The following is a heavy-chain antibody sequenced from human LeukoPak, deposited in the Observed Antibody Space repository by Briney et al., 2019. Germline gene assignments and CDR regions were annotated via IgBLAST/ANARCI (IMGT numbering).Heavy chain of an antibody. CDR3: ARGDGYNHSPFGY. CDR2: IWYDGSDK. D-gene: IGHD5-24*01. CDR1: GFTFSSYG. Sequence: QPGGSLRLSCAASGFTFSSYGMHWVRQAPGKGLEWVAVIWYDGSDKYYADSVKGRHTISRDNSKNTLYLQMNSLRAEDTAVYYCARGDGYNHSPFGYWGQGTLVTVSS. V-gene: IGHV3-33*01. J-gene: IGHJ4*02.